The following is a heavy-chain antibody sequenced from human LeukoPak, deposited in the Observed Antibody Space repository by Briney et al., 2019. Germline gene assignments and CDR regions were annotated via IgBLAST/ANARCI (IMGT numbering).Heavy chain of an antibody. CDR1: GYTFTIYD. CDR2: INPNSGGT. D-gene: IGHD2-2*01. CDR3: ASRYCSSTSCYRGAFDI. Sequence: ASVKVSCNASGYTFTIYDINWVRQATGQGLELMGWINPNSGGTNYAQKFQGRVSMTRDTSISTAYMELSRLRSDDTAVYYCASRYCSSTSCYRGAFDIWGQGTMVTVSS. J-gene: IGHJ3*02. V-gene: IGHV1-2*02.